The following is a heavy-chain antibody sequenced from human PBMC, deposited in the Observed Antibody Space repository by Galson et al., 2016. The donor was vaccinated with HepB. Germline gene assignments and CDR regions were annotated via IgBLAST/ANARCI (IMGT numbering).Heavy chain of an antibody. V-gene: IGHV1-69*06. D-gene: IGHD6-13*01. CDR2: IIPIFGTA. CDR3: AAGYRTLVAS. J-gene: IGHJ1*01. CDR1: GGSFTTYA. Sequence: SCKASGGSFTTYALSWVRQAPGQGLEWMGGIIPIFGTANYAQKFQGRVTITADKSTSTAYMELRSLRSEDTAVYFWAAGYRTLVASWGQGTPVPVSP.